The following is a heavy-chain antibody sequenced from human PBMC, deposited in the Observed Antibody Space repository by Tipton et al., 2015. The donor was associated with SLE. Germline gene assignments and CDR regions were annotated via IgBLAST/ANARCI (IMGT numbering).Heavy chain of an antibody. CDR2: INNTGST. D-gene: IGHD5-12*01. V-gene: IGHV4-59*01. CDR1: DGSIDRYC. CDR3: ARAGGYDYYYSGMDV. J-gene: IGHJ6*02. Sequence: TLSLTCTVSDGSIDRYCWNWIRQPPGKGLEWIGYINNTGSTNYNPSLKSRATISVGTSRNQFSLNLNSVTAADTAVYYCARAGGYDYYYSGMDVWGQGTTVTVSS.